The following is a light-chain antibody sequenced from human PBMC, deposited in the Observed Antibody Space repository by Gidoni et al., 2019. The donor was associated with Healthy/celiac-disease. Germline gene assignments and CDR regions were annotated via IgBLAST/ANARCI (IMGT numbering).Light chain of an antibody. CDR3: QQANSFPFT. V-gene: IGKV1-12*01. Sequence: DIQMTQSPSSVSASVGDRVPITCRASQDISSWLAWYQQKPGKAPKLLIYAASSLQSGVQSRFSGSGSGTDFTLTIRSLQPEDFATYYCQQANSFPFTFGPGTKVDIK. CDR2: AAS. J-gene: IGKJ3*01. CDR1: QDISSW.